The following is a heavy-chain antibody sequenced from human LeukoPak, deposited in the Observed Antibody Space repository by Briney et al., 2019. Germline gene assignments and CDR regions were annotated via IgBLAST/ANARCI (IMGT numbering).Heavy chain of an antibody. V-gene: IGHV1-18*01. CDR2: ISAYNGNT. CDR1: GYTFTIYG. Sequence: VASVKVSFTASGYTFTIYGISWVRQAPGQGLEWMGWISAYNGNTNYAQKLQGRVTMTTDTSTSTAYMELRSLRSDDTAVYYCARDALAGGYFDYWGQGTLVTVSS. D-gene: IGHD3-10*01. CDR3: ARDALAGGYFDY. J-gene: IGHJ4*02.